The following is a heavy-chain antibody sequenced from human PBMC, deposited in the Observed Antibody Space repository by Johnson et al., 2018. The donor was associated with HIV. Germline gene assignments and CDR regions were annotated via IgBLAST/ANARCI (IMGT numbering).Heavy chain of an antibody. Sequence: VQLVESGGGLVKPGGSLRLSCAASGFTFSDYYMSWIRQAPGKGLEWVSAISGSGGSTYYADSVKGRFTISRDNAKNTLSLQMNSLSAEDTAVYYCARLGVVLFDDGFDIWGQGTMVTGSS. D-gene: IGHD3-3*01. CDR3: ARLGVVLFDDGFDI. CDR1: GFTFSDYY. CDR2: ISGSGGST. V-gene: IGHV3-11*01. J-gene: IGHJ3*02.